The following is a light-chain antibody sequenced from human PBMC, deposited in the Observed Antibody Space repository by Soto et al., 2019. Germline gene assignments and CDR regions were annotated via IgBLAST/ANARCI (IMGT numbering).Light chain of an antibody. CDR1: QSVSSY. Sequence: EVVLTQAPATRSLSPGERATLSCRASQSVSSYLAWYQQKPGQAPRLLIYDASNRAAGIPARFSGSGSGTDFTLTISSLEPEDFAIYYCQQRLHWPPVTFGQGTRLEIK. CDR2: DAS. V-gene: IGKV3-11*01. J-gene: IGKJ5*01. CDR3: QQRLHWPPVT.